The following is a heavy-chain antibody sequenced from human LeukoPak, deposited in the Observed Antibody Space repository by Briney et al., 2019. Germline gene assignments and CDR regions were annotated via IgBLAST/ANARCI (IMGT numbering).Heavy chain of an antibody. CDR3: AKDDRWLQFCC. CDR1: GFTFSSYG. D-gene: IGHD5-24*01. CDR2: IIPSGHTT. J-gene: IGHJ4*02. V-gene: IGHV3-23*01. Sequence: GGTLRLSCAASGFTFSSYGMSWVRQAPGKGLEWVSGIIPSGHTTYYADSVRGRFTISRDNSRNTLYLQMNSLRAEDTAVYYCAKDDRWLQFCCWGQGTLVTVSA.